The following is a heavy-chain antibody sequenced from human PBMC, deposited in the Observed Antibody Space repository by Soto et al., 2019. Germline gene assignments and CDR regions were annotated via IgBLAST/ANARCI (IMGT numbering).Heavy chain of an antibody. V-gene: IGHV1-8*01. CDR2: MNPNSGNT. CDR1: GYTFPSYD. D-gene: IGHD3-22*01. J-gene: IGHJ4*02. CDR3: ARDPLYFYDSTGYYDY. Sequence: ASVKVSCKASGYTFPSYDINWVRQATGQGLEWMGWMNPNSGNTGYAQKFQGRDTMTRNTSISTAYMELSSLRSEDTAVYYCARDPLYFYDSTGYYDYWGQGTLVTVSS.